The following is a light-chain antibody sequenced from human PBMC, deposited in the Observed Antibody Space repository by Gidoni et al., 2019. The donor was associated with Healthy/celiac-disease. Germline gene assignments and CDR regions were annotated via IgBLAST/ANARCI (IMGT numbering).Light chain of an antibody. CDR2: WAS. Sequence: DLWIPQPPSSLAVSLGARATINGKTSQSVLSSYNNKNYLAWYQQKPGQPPKLLIYWASTRESGVPDRFSGSGSGTDFTLTISSLQAEDVAVYYCQQYYSTLFTFGPGTKVEIK. J-gene: IGKJ3*01. CDR3: QQYYSTLFT. V-gene: IGKV4-1*01. CDR1: QSVLSSYNNKNY.